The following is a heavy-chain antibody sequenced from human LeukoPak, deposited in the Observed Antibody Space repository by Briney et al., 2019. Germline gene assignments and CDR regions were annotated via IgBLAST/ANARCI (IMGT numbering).Heavy chain of an antibody. CDR3: ARLPGIAAI. V-gene: IGHV4-59*08. D-gene: IGHD6-13*01. CDR1: GGSFSGYY. Sequence: SETLSLTCAVYGGSFSGYYWSWIRQPPGKGLEWIGYIYYSGSTNYNPSLKSRLTMSLDTSKNQISLRLISLTAADTAVYYCARLPGIAAIWGQGTLVTVSS. J-gene: IGHJ4*02. CDR2: IYYSGST.